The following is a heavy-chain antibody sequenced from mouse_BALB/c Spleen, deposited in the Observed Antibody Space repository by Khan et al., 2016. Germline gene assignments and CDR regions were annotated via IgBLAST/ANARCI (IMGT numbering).Heavy chain of an antibody. V-gene: IGHV1-7*01. D-gene: IGHD1-1*01. J-gene: IGHJ4*01. CDR1: GYTFTSYW. CDR3: ASYYGSSYYAMDY. Sequence: VQLQESGAELAKPGASVKMSCKASGYTFTSYWMHWVKQRSGQGLEWIGYINPSTGYTEYNQKFKDKATLTADKSSSTAYMQLSSLTSEDSAVYYCASYYGSSYYAMDYWGQGTSVTVSS. CDR2: INPSTGYT.